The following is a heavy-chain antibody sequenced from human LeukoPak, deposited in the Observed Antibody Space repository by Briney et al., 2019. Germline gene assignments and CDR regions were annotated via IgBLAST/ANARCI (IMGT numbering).Heavy chain of an antibody. V-gene: IGHV4-59*08. CDR1: DGSTTGYY. Sequence: SETLSLTCSVSDGSTTGYYRSWIRQPPGKGLEWIAYVYYTGRTLYNPSLESRVTISVDTSKTQFSLTVTSVTAADTAVYYCARGALRYGSGQVPPFDYWGQGTLVTVSS. CDR3: ARGALRYGSGQVPPFDY. D-gene: IGHD3-10*01. CDR2: VYYTGRT. J-gene: IGHJ4*02.